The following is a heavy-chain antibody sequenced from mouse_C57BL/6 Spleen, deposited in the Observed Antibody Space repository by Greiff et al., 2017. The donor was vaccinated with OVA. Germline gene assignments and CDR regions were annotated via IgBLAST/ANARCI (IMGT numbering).Heavy chain of an antibody. CDR2: INPNNGGT. D-gene: IGHD1-1*01. V-gene: IGHV1-26*01. J-gene: IGHJ1*03. CDR1: GYTFTDYY. Sequence: VQLQQSGPELVKPGASVKISCKASGYTFTDYYMNWVKQSHGKSLEWIGDINPNNGGTSYNPKFKGKATLTVDKSSSTAYMELRSLTSEDSAVSDYARAIHGTSYRYFDDWGKGTTVTVSS. CDR3: ARAIHGTSYRYFDD.